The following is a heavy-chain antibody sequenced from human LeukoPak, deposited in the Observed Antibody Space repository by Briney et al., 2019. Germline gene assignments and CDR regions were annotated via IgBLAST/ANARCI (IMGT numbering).Heavy chain of an antibody. CDR2: ISSSGSTI. D-gene: IGHD1-7*01. CDR1: GFTFSDYY. Sequence: GGSLRLSCAASGFTFSDYYMSWIRQAPGKGLEWVSYISSSGSTIYYADSVKGRFTISRDNAKNSLYLQMNSLRAEDTAVYYCARDVFYNWNYWGYSWFDPWGQGTLVTVSS. CDR3: ARDVFYNWNYWGYSWFDP. V-gene: IGHV3-11*04. J-gene: IGHJ5*02.